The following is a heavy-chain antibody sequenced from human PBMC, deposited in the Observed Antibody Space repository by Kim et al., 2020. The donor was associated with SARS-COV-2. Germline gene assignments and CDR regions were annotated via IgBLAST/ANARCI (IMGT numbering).Heavy chain of an antibody. CDR1: GFFLSTDS. V-gene: IGHV3-21*01. CDR2: ISGDSRYI. D-gene: IGHD2-15*01. J-gene: IGHJ6*02. CDR3: ASGPLQGGMDV. Sequence: GGSLRLSCEASGFFLSTDSMYWVRQAPGKGLEWVSSISGDSRYIYYADSVRGRLTVSRDNAKRSLYLQMNGLGVDDTAVYYCASGPLQGGMDVWGQGTKVTVSS.